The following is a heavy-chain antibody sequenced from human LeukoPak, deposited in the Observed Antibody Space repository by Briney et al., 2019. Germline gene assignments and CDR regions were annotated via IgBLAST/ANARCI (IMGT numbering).Heavy chain of an antibody. CDR2: IYSGGST. D-gene: IGHD6-13*01. V-gene: IGHV3-53*05. CDR1: GFTVSSNY. CDR3: AKDLGSSWEIHY. Sequence: GGSLRLSCAASGFTVSSNYMSWVRQAPGKGLEWVSVIYSGGSTYYADSVKGRFTISRDNSKNTLYLQMNSLRAEDTAVYYCAKDLGSSWEIHYWGQGTLVTVSS. J-gene: IGHJ4*02.